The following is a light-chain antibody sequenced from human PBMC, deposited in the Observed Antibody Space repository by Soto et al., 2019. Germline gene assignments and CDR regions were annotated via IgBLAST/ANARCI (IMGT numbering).Light chain of an antibody. CDR3: SSYTSSDTLYV. J-gene: IGLJ1*01. V-gene: IGLV2-14*03. Sequence: QSVLTQPASVSGSPGQSITISCTGTSSDVGDNNYVSWYQHHPGKAPKLMIYDVTHRPLGISNRFSGSKSGNTASLTISGLQAEDEADYYCSSYTSSDTLYVFGTGTKLTVL. CDR1: SSDVGDNNY. CDR2: DVT.